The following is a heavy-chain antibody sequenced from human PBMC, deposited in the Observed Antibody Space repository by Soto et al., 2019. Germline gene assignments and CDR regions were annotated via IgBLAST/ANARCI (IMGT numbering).Heavy chain of an antibody. V-gene: IGHV4-39*01. J-gene: IGHJ5*02. D-gene: IGHD2-15*01. Sequence: PSETLSLTCTVSGGSISSSSYYWGWILQPPRKGLEWIGSIYYSGSTYYNPSLKSRVTISVDTSKNQFSLKLRSVTAADTAVYYCARRFIVVVVAATPLGWFDPWGQGTLVTVSS. CDR3: ARRFIVVVVAATPLGWFDP. CDR1: GGSISSSSYY. CDR2: IYYSGST.